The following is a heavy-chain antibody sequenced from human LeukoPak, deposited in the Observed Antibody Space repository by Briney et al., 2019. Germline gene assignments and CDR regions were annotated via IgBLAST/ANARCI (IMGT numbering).Heavy chain of an antibody. D-gene: IGHD2-2*02. CDR3: ARAGIVVVPAAIWGDYLDY. Sequence: TSETLSLTCTVSGGSISSGGYYWSWIRQHPGKGLEWIEYIYYSGSTYYNPSLKSRVTISVDTSKNQFSLKLSSVTAADTAVYYCARAGIVVVPAAIWGDYLDYWGQGTLVTVSS. CDR1: GGSISSGGYY. CDR2: IYYSGST. J-gene: IGHJ4*02. V-gene: IGHV4-31*03.